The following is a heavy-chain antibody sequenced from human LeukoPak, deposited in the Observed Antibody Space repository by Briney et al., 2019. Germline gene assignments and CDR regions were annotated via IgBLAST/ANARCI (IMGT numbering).Heavy chain of an antibody. J-gene: IGHJ3*02. CDR2: IWYDGSNK. D-gene: IGHD3-22*01. V-gene: IGHV3-33*01. Sequence: PGGSLRLSCAASGFTFSSYGMHWVRQAPGKGLEWVAVIWYDGSNKYYADSVKGRFTISRDNSKNTLCLQMNSLRAEDTAVYYCARQYYYDSSGYRPFDTWGQGTMVTVSS. CDR1: GFTFSSYG. CDR3: ARQYYYDSSGYRPFDT.